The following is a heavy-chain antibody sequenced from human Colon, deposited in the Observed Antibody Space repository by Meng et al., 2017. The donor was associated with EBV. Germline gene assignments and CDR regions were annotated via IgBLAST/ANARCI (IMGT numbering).Heavy chain of an antibody. Sequence: EQLQASGPGLVKPSPTLPPTCTVSGGSVSSGGYYWTWIRQHPGKGLEWFGHIYYSGSTFYNPSLKRRVIISIDTSKNQFSLNLRSVTAADTAVYYCARVSSGWDYFDYWGQGTLVTVSS. CDR2: IYYSGST. J-gene: IGHJ4*02. CDR1: GGSVSSGGYY. V-gene: IGHV4-31*03. CDR3: ARVSSGWDYFDY. D-gene: IGHD6-19*01.